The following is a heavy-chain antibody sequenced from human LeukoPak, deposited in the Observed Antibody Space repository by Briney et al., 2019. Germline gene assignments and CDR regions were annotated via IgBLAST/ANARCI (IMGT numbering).Heavy chain of an antibody. CDR1: GYTFTSYD. V-gene: IGHV1-8*01. CDR2: MNPNSGNT. J-gene: IGHJ6*03. Sequence: ASVKVSCKASGYTFTSYDINWVRQATGQGLEWMGWMNPNSGNTGYAQKFQGRVTMTRNTSISTAYMELSSLRSEDTAVYYCARGGSGSSWYGFYYYYMEVWGKGTTVTVSS. D-gene: IGHD6-13*01. CDR3: ARGGSGSSWYGFYYYYMEV.